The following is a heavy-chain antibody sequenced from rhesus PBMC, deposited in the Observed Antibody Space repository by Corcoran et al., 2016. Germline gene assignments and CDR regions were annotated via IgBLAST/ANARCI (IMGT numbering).Heavy chain of an antibody. CDR3: ARVGEYCTGSGCYRALDV. V-gene: IGHV4S10*01. CDR1: CGSISASSR. J-gene: IGHJ5-2*02. D-gene: IGHD2-21*01. CDR2: NYGSSTST. Sequence: QVQLQESGPGVVKPSAPLSLPCAVSCGSISASSRWSWIRPPHGQGLVGIGYNYGSSTSTNYNPSLKSRVTISKDTSKNQFSVKLSAVTAADTAVYYCARVGEYCTGSGCYRALDVWGRGVLVTVSS.